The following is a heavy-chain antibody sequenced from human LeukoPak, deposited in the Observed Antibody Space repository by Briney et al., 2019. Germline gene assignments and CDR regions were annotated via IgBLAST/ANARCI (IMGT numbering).Heavy chain of an antibody. J-gene: IGHJ6*02. CDR1: GGTFSSYG. Sequence: ASVKVSCKASGGTFSSYGISWVRQAPGQGLEWMGGIIPIFGTANYAQKFQGRVTITADASTTTAYMELSSLRSEDTAVYYCARVTLSRYFDWGNYYGMDVRGQGTTVTVSS. D-gene: IGHD3-9*01. CDR3: ARVTLSRYFDWGNYYGMDV. V-gene: IGHV1-69*13. CDR2: IIPIFGTA.